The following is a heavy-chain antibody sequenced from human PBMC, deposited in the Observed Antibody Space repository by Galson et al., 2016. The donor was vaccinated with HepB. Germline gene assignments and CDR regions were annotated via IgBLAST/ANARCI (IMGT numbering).Heavy chain of an antibody. Sequence: QSGAEVKKTGESLKISCKASGYTFTNYWIGWVRQLPGKGLEWMGIIYPGDSDTRYSPSFQGQVTMSADTSITTACLQWSSLKASDTAMYYCARRERGCSGGSCIPYYFDSWGQGTLVTVSS. CDR2: IYPGDSDT. CDR3: ARRERGCSGGSCIPYYFDS. CDR1: GYTFTNYW. D-gene: IGHD2-15*01. V-gene: IGHV5-51*01. J-gene: IGHJ4*02.